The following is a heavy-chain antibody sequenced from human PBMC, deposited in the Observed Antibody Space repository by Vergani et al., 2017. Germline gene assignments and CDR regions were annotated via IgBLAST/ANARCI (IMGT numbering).Heavy chain of an antibody. D-gene: IGHD3-10*01. V-gene: IGHV4-31*03. Sequence: QVQLQESGPGLVKPSQTLSLTCSVSGDSISSGVYYWNWIRQHPGKGREWIGYIYSTGSTHHNPSLRRRINMSVDTSKNQFSLKLNSVTAADTAMYYCAGHGGSGNFYHLFDSWGQGTLVTVSS. J-gene: IGHJ4*02. CDR2: IYSTGST. CDR1: GDSISSGVYY. CDR3: AGHGGSGNFYHLFDS.